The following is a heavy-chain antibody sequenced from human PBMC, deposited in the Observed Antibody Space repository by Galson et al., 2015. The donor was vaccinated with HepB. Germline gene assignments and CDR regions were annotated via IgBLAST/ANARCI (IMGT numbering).Heavy chain of an antibody. J-gene: IGHJ6*02. CDR2: ISYDGSNK. D-gene: IGHD6-13*01. Sequence: SLRLSCAASGFTFSSYGMHWVRQAPGKGLEWVAVISYDGSNKYYADSVKGRFTISRDNSKNTLYLQMNSLRAEDTAVYYCAKDLRSSSWYSPYYYYGMDVWGQGTTVTVSS. V-gene: IGHV3-30*18. CDR1: GFTFSSYG. CDR3: AKDLRSSSWYSPYYYYGMDV.